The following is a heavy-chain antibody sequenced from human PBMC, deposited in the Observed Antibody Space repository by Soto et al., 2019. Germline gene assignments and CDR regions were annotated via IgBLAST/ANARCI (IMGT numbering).Heavy chain of an antibody. CDR3: ARAFDDSSGYYGGLGY. Sequence: QVQLQESGPGLVKPSQTLSLTCIVSGATISTGDYYWSWFRQPPGKGLEWIGYIDYSWSTYYNPYLKSRLTISVDTSKNQLSLKLSSVTAADTAVYYCARAFDDSSGYYGGLGYWGQGTLVTVSS. D-gene: IGHD3-22*01. CDR1: GATISTGDYY. CDR2: IDYSWST. J-gene: IGHJ4*02. V-gene: IGHV4-30-4*01.